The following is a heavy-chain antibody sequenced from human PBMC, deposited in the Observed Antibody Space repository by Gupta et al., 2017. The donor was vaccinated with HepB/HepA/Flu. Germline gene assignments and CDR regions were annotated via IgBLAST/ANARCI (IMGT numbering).Heavy chain of an antibody. CDR2: IKSKTEGGTR. CDR1: GFSFRDAW. D-gene: IGHD1-14*01. J-gene: IGHJ4*02. Sequence: EVQLVESGGGLAKPGGSLRLSCAASGFSFRDAWMSWVRQAPGTGLEWVGRIKSKTEGGTRDFAAPVKGRFVISRDDSKKTLYLEMTSLKTEDTAVYCCAAGVGKSDVDHWGQGTLVTVSS. CDR3: AAGVGKSDVDH. V-gene: IGHV3-15*01.